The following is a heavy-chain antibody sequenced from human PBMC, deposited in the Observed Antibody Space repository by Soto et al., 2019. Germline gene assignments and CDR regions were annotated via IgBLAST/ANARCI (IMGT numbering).Heavy chain of an antibody. CDR2: IYSGGST. CDR1: GFTVSSNY. V-gene: IGHV3-66*01. CDR3: ARKYDSSGYYKVAPDY. D-gene: IGHD3-22*01. J-gene: IGHJ4*02. Sequence: GGSLRLSCAASGFTVSSNYMSWVRQAPGKGLEWVSVIYSGGSTYYADSVKGRFTISRDNSKNTLYLQMNSLRAEDTAVYYCARKYDSSGYYKVAPDYWGQGTLVTVSS.